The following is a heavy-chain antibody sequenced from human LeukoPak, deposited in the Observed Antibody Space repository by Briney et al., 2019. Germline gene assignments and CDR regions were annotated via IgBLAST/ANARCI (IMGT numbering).Heavy chain of an antibody. CDR2: ISYDGSNK. V-gene: IGHV3-30*03. CDR3: ARAQENSSGWYFDY. CDR1: GISLSNYG. J-gene: IGHJ4*02. D-gene: IGHD6-19*01. Sequence: GGSLRLSCAVSGISLSNYGMSWVRQAPGKGLEWVAVISYDGSNKYYADSVKGRFTISRDNSKNTLYLQMNSLRAEDTAVYYCARAQENSSGWYFDYWGQGTLVTVSS.